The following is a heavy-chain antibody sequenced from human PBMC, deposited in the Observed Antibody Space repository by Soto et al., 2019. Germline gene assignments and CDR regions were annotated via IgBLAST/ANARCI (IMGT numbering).Heavy chain of an antibody. CDR1: GGTFSSYT. CDR3: ARVELVVPSGDGGYYYGMDV. Sequence: ASVKVSCKASGGTFSSYTISWVRQAPGQGLEWMGRIIPILGIANYAQKFQGRVTITADKSTSTAYMELSSLRSEDTAVYYCARVELVVPSGDGGYYYGMDVAGQGTTVTGSS. D-gene: IGHD3-22*01. CDR2: IIPILGIA. V-gene: IGHV1-69*02. J-gene: IGHJ6*02.